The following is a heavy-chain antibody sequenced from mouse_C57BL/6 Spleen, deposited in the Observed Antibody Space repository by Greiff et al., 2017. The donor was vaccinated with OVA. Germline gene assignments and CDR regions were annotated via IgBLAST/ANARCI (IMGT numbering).Heavy chain of an antibody. Sequence: EVQLVESGGDLVKPGGSLKLSCAASGFTFSSYGMSWVRQTPDKRLEWVATISSGGSYTYYPDSVKGRFTISRDNAKNTLYLQMSSLKSEDTAMYYCARGGIYYYGSSRYWYFDVWGTGTTVTVSS. J-gene: IGHJ1*03. CDR1: GFTFSSYG. CDR3: ARGGIYYYGSSRYWYFDV. CDR2: ISSGGSYT. D-gene: IGHD1-1*01. V-gene: IGHV5-6*01.